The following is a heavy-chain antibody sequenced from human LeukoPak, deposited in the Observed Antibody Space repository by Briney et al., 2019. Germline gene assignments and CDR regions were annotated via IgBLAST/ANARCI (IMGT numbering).Heavy chain of an antibody. V-gene: IGHV3-21*01. D-gene: IGHD1-26*01. CDR3: ARDPYSGSYGDYYYYYMDV. CDR1: GFTFSTYN. J-gene: IGHJ6*03. Sequence: SGESLRLSCAASGFTFSTYNMNWVRQAPGKGLEWVSSITSTSSYIYYADSVKGRFTISRDNAKSSLYLQMNSLRDEDTAVYYCARDPYSGSYGDYYYYYMDVWGKGTTVTISS. CDR2: ITSTSSYI.